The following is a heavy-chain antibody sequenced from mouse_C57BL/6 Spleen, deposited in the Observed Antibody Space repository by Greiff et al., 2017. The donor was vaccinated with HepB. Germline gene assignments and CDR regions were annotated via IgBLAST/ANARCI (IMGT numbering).Heavy chain of an antibody. D-gene: IGHD2-10*02. J-gene: IGHJ2*01. CDR1: GFTFSNYW. CDR3: TGLYGNYFDY. CDR2: IRLKSDNYAT. Sequence: EVKVEESGGGLVQPGGSMKLSCVASGFTFSNYWMNWVRQSPEKGLEWVAQIRLKSDNYATHYAESVTGRFTISRDDSKSSVYLQMNNLRAEDTGIYYCTGLYGNYFDYWGQGTTLSVSS. V-gene: IGHV6-3*01.